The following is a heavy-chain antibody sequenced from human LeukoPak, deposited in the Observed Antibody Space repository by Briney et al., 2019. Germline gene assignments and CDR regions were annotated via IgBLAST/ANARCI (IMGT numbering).Heavy chain of an antibody. CDR1: GYTFTSYA. CDR3: ARGLEQWLVHGMDV. D-gene: IGHD6-19*01. Sequence: GASVKVSCKASGYTFTSYAMNWVRQAPGQGLEWMGWINTNTGNPTYAQGFTGRFVFSLDTSVSTAYLQISSLKAEDTAVYYCARGLEQWLVHGMDVWGQGTTVTVSS. CDR2: INTNTGNP. V-gene: IGHV7-4-1*02. J-gene: IGHJ6*02.